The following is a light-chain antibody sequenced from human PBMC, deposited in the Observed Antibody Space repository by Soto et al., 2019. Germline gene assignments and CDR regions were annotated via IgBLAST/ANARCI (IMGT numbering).Light chain of an antibody. CDR2: TAS. J-gene: IGKJ5*01. CDR1: QGISTW. Sequence: DIQMTQSPASLSASVLDGCTSTFLASQGISTWLAWYQQKPGKAPRLLIYTASSLQSGVPPRFSGSGSGTDFTLTINSLQPEDFANYYCQHTNNFHFTFGRGTRLEIK. CDR3: QHTNNFHFT. V-gene: IGKV1-12*01.